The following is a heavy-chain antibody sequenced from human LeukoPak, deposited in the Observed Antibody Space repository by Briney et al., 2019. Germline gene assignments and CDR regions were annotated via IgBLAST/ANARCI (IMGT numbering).Heavy chain of an antibody. CDR3: ARAGGGYYYYYMDV. J-gene: IGHJ6*03. CDR1: GYTFTSYD. Sequence: ASVKVSCKASGYTFTSYDINWVRQATGQGLEWMGWISAYNGNTNYAQKLQGRVTMTTDTSTSTAYMELRSLRSDDTAVYYCARAGGGYYYYYMDVWGKGTTVTVSS. V-gene: IGHV1-18*01. D-gene: IGHD6-25*01. CDR2: ISAYNGNT.